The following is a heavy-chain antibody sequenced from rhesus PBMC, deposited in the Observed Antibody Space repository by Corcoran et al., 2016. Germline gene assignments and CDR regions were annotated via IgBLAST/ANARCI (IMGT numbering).Heavy chain of an antibody. Sequence: EVQLAESGGGSVQPGGSLRLSGAASGFPFSGYSMDWVAKGSGKWLESGSVIGVDSSYTHYADSVKGRFTISRDNAKNSLSLQMNSLRAEDTAVYYCARHGYGYSSLDYWGQGVLVTVSS. CDR2: IGVDSSYT. CDR1: GFPFSGYS. D-gene: IGHD5-12*01. J-gene: IGHJ4*01. V-gene: IGHV3-115*02. CDR3: ARHGYGYSSLDY.